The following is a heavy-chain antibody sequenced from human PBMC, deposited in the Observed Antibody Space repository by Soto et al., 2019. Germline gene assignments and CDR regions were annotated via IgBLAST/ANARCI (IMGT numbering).Heavy chain of an antibody. Sequence: GASVKVSCKASGYTFTSYVISWVRQAPGQGLEWMGWISSYNGNPNYAQKLQGRVTMTTDTSTSTAYLELRSLRSDDTAVYYCVRDGTKDDTLTGFDYWGQGTQVTVSS. D-gene: IGHD1-7*01. J-gene: IGHJ4*02. CDR3: VRDGTKDDTLTGFDY. CDR2: ISSYNGNP. V-gene: IGHV1-18*01. CDR1: GYTFTSYV.